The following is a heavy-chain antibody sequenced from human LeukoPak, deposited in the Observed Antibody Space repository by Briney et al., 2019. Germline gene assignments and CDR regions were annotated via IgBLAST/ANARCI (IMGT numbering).Heavy chain of an antibody. J-gene: IGHJ5*02. Sequence: PSETLSLTCANSVGSFTGYYWNWIRQPPGKGLEWIGGINHSGSTHNNPSLKSRVTMSVDWSKNQVSLKLSSVTAADTAVYYCARAFSYDLNCFDPWGQGTLVTVSS. CDR2: INHSGST. CDR1: VGSFTGYY. CDR3: ARAFSYDLNCFDP. D-gene: IGHD3-22*01. V-gene: IGHV4-34*01.